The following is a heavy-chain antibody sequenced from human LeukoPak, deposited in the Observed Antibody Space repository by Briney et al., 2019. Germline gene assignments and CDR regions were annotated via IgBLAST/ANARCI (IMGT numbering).Heavy chain of an antibody. J-gene: IGHJ4*02. Sequence: GGSLRLSCAVSGSTFSTDAMHWVRQAPGKGLEWVSYISSSSSTIYYADSVKGRFTISRDNAKNSLYLQMNSLRAEDTAVYYCAVYSSGHGHQRYFDYWGQGTLVTVSS. D-gene: IGHD6-19*01. CDR1: GSTFSTDA. CDR2: ISSSSSTI. CDR3: AVYSSGHGHQRYFDY. V-gene: IGHV3-48*01.